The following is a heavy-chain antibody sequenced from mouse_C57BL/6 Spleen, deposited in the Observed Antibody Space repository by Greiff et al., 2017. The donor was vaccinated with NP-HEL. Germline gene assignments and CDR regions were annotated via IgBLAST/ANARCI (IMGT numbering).Heavy chain of an antibody. CDR1: GFTFSSYA. V-gene: IGHV5-4*01. CDR3: ARDRGYEDAMDY. Sequence: EVQLVESGGGLVKPGGSLKLSCAASGFTFSSYAMSWVRQTPEKRLEWVATISDGGSYTYYPDNVKGRFTISRDNAKNNLYLQMSHLKSEDTAMYYCARDRGYEDAMDYWGQGTSVTVSS. J-gene: IGHJ4*01. CDR2: ISDGGSYT. D-gene: IGHD2-2*01.